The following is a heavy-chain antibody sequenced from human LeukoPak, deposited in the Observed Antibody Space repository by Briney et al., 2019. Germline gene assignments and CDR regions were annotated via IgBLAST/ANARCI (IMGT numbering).Heavy chain of an antibody. Sequence: AGGSLRLSCAASGFTFSSYAMHWIRQAPGKGLGWVAVISYEGSNKYYADSVKGRFTISRDNSKNKLYMQMNSLRAEDTAVYYCARELEYYYDSSGYLYYWGQGTLVTVSS. V-gene: IGHV3-30-3*01. CDR3: ARELEYYYDSSGYLYY. CDR1: GFTFSSYA. J-gene: IGHJ4*02. D-gene: IGHD3-22*01. CDR2: ISYEGSNK.